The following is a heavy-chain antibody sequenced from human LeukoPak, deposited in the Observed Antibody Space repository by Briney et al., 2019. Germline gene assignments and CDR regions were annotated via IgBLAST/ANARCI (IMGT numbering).Heavy chain of an antibody. J-gene: IGHJ3*02. Sequence: GGSLRLSCAVSGITFSTHWMSWVRQAPGKGLEWVANIKEDGSEDYYVDSVKGRFTISRDNAKNSLYLQMNSLRAEDTALYYCANLPAGTDLIAFDIWGQGTMVTVSS. CDR2: IKEDGSED. CDR3: ANLPAGTDLIAFDI. CDR1: GITFSTHW. D-gene: IGHD1-1*01. V-gene: IGHV3-7*03.